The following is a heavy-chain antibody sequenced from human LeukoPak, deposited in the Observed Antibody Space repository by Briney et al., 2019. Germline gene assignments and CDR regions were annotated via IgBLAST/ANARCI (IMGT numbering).Heavy chain of an antibody. CDR3: ASDSGSPI. Sequence: ASVKVSCKASGYTFTSYYMHWVRQAPGQGLEWMGIINPSGGSTNYAQKFQGRVTMTRDTSISTAYMELSRLRSDDTAVYYCASDSGSPIWGQGTMVTVSS. CDR1: GYTFTSYY. V-gene: IGHV1-2*02. CDR2: INPSGGST. J-gene: IGHJ3*02. D-gene: IGHD3-10*01.